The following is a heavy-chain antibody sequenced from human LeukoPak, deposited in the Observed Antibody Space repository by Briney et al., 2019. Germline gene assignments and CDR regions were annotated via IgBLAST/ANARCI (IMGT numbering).Heavy chain of an antibody. CDR1: GYSISSGYY. CDR2: IYHSGST. J-gene: IGHJ4*02. CDR3: ARRYGSYSQNLFDY. D-gene: IGHD3-10*01. Sequence: PWETLSLTCAVSGYSISSGYYWGWIRQPPGKGLEWIGSIYHSGSTYYNPSLKSRVTISVDTSKNQFSLKLSSVTAADTAVYYCARRYGSYSQNLFDYWGQGTLVTVSS. V-gene: IGHV4-38-2*01.